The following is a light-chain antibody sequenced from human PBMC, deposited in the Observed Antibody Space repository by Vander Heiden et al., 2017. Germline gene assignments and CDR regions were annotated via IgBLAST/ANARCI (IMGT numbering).Light chain of an antibody. J-gene: IGKJ2*01. CDR2: KVS. Sequence: VVMTQSPLSLPVTLGQPASISCRSSQSLVYSDRNTYLDWFQQRPGQSRRRLIYKVSNRDSGVPDRFSGSGSGTDFTLKISRVEAEDVGVYYCMQGTHLYTFGQGTKLEIK. CDR3: MQGTHLYT. V-gene: IGKV2-30*01. CDR1: QSLVYSDRNTY.